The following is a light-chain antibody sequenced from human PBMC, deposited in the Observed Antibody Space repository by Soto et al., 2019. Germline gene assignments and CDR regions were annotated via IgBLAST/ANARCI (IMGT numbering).Light chain of an antibody. CDR2: GAS. Sequence: EIVLTQSPGTLSLSSGETATLSCRASQSVSGSYLAWYQQKPGQAPRLLIYGASSRATGIPDRFSGSGSGTDFPLTISRLEPEDFAVYYCQEYGSSRTFGQGTKVEIK. V-gene: IGKV3-20*01. CDR3: QEYGSSRT. CDR1: QSVSGSY. J-gene: IGKJ1*01.